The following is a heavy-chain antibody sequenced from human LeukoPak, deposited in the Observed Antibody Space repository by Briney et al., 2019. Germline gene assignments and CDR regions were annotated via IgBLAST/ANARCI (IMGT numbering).Heavy chain of an antibody. J-gene: IGHJ4*02. V-gene: IGHV1-8*03. Sequence: ASVRVSCKASGYTFTSYDINWVRQATGQGLEWMGWMNPNSGNTGYAQKFQGRVTITRNTSISTAYMELSSLRSEDTAVYYCARAEVVPAAVDYWGQGTLVTVSS. CDR1: GYTFTSYD. D-gene: IGHD2-2*01. CDR2: MNPNSGNT. CDR3: ARAEVVPAAVDY.